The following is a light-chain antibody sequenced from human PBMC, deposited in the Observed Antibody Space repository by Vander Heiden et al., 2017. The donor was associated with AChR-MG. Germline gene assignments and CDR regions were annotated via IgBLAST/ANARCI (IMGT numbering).Light chain of an antibody. CDR1: QSGRSNY. CDR3: LQDGTSPFT. Sequence: ELVLTHSSATLSLSPGERCTLSWSGRQSGRSNYLVWYQQKPGQAPRLLIYGASSRVTSIPDRFSGSGSGTDFTLTISRLEPEDFGVYYCLQDGTSPFTFGHGTKVDIK. CDR2: GAS. J-gene: IGKJ3*01. V-gene: IGKV3-20*01.